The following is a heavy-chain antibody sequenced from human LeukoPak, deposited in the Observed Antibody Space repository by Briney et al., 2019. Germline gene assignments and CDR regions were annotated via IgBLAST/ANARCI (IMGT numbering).Heavy chain of an antibody. J-gene: IGHJ4*02. D-gene: IGHD3-10*02. V-gene: IGHV3-43*01. Sequence: GGSLSLSCATSGFNFDRYTIHWVRQAPGKGLKWVSLAGWAGGTTFYSDSVRGRFTISRDSGRKSVYLQMNSLTTDDTAFYFCAKELDTMFFDYWGQGALVTVSS. CDR3: AKELDTMFFDY. CDR1: GFNFDRYT. CDR2: AGWAGGTT.